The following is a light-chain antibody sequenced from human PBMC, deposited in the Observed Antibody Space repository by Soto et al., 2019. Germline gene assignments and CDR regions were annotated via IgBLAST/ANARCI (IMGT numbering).Light chain of an antibody. Sequence: VLTQPRSVSGSPGQSVTISCTGTSSDVGGYNFVSWYQHHPGKAPKLIIYDVSNRPSGVSNRFSGSKSGNTASLTISGLQAEDEADYYCSSYTPSSTPFVFGTGTKVTVL. V-gene: IGLV2-14*03. CDR3: SSYTPSSTPFV. CDR2: DVS. J-gene: IGLJ1*01. CDR1: SSDVGGYNF.